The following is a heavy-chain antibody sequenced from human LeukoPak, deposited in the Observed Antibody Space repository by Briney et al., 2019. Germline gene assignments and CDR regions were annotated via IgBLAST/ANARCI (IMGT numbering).Heavy chain of an antibody. Sequence: PGGSLRLSCAASGFTFDTYGMHWVRQAPGKGLEWVAVIWFDGSEKYYADSVKGRFTISRDNSKNTLYLQMNSLRAEDTAFHYCVRASGPFDYWGQGTLVTVSS. CDR1: GFTFDTYG. D-gene: IGHD3-10*01. CDR3: VRASGPFDY. CDR2: IWFDGSEK. J-gene: IGHJ4*02. V-gene: IGHV3-33*01.